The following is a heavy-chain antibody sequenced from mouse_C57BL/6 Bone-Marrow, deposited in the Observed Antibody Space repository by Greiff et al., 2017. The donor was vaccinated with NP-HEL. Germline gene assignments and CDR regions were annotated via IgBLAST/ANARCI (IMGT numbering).Heavy chain of an antibody. Sequence: VQLQQSGPELVKPGASVKISCKASGYTFTDYYINWVKQRPGQGLEWIGWIFTGGGSTYYNEKFKGKATLTVNKSSSTANMLLSSLTSEDSAVYFCASDYDSSSDYWGQGTTLTVSS. V-gene: IGHV1-75*01. D-gene: IGHD1-1*01. CDR2: IFTGGGST. CDR1: GYTFTDYY. J-gene: IGHJ2*01. CDR3: ASDYDSSSDY.